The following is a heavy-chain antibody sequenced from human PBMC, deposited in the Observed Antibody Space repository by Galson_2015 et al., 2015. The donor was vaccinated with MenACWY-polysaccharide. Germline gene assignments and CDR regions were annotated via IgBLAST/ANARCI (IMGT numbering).Heavy chain of an antibody. CDR3: ARDLNGIHDI. CDR2: IWYDGSNQ. V-gene: IGHV3-33*01. CDR1: GFTFSSYG. Sequence: SLRLSCAASGFTFSSYGMHWVRQAPGEGLEWVAVIWYDGSNQYYADSVKGRFTISRDNSKNTLYLQMNSLRAEDTAIYYCARDLNGIHDIRGQGTLVTVSS. J-gene: IGHJ4*02. D-gene: IGHD3-9*01.